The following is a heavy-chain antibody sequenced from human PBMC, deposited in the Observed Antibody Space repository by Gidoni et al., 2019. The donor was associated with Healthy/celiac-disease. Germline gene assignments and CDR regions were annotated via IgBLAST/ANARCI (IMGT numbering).Heavy chain of an antibody. Sequence: QVQLVQSGAEVKKPGASVKLSCKASVYTFTSYDINCVRQATGQGLEWMGWMNHNSGNTGYAQKFQGRFNRTRNTSTSTAYMELSSLRTEDTAAYYCARGTPMTTDWFDPWGQGTLVTVSS. V-gene: IGHV1-8*01. CDR3: ARGTPMTTDWFDP. D-gene: IGHD4-17*01. CDR1: VYTFTSYD. CDR2: MNHNSGNT. J-gene: IGHJ5*02.